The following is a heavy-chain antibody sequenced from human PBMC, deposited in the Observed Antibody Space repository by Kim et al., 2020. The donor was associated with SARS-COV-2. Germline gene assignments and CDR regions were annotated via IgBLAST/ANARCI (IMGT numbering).Heavy chain of an antibody. CDR1: GGSFSGYY. V-gene: IGHV4-34*01. Sequence: SETLSLTCAVYGGSFSGYYWSWIRQPPGKGLEWIGEINHSGSTNYNPSLKSRVTISVDTSKNQFSLKLSSVTAADTAVYYCARGLRDCSSTSCNNWFDPWGQGTLVTVSS. CDR3: ARGLRDCSSTSCNNWFDP. CDR2: INHSGST. J-gene: IGHJ5*02. D-gene: IGHD2-2*01.